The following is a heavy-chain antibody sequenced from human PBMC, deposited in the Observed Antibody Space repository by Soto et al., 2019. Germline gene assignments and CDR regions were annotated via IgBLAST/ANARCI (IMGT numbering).Heavy chain of an antibody. CDR3: ARDGRFDQYYFDY. V-gene: IGHV3-30-3*01. Sequence: QVQLEESGGGVVQPGRSLRLSCAASGFAFSSYAMHWVRQAPGKGLEWVAVISYDGSNKYYADSVKGRFTISRDNSKNTLYLQMNSLRAEDTAVYYCARDGRFDQYYFDYWGQGTLVTVSS. CDR1: GFAFSSYA. CDR2: ISYDGSNK. D-gene: IGHD2-2*01. J-gene: IGHJ4*02.